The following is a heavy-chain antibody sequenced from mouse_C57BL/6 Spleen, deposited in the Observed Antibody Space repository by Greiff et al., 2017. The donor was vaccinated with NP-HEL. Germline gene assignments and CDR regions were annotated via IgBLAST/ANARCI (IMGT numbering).Heavy chain of an antibody. CDR1: GFTFSDYG. CDR2: ISNLAYSI. J-gene: IGHJ3*01. CDR3: ARQGGNYYGSSYPFAY. D-gene: IGHD1-1*01. V-gene: IGHV5-15*01. Sequence: EVQRVESGGGLVQPGGSLKLSCAASGFTFSDYGMAWVRQAPRKGPEWVAFISNLAYSIYYADTVTGRFTIPRENAKNTRYLEMSSLRSGDTAMYYCARQGGNYYGSSYPFAYWGQGTLVTVSA.